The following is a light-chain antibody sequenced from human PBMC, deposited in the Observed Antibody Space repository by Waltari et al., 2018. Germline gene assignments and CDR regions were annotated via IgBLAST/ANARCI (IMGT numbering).Light chain of an antibody. CDR3: QKYNSAPLT. V-gene: IGKV1-27*01. J-gene: IGKJ4*01. CDR2: AAS. Sequence: DIQMTQSPSSLSASVGDRVTITCRASQAISNYLAWYQQKPGKVPKLLIYAASILQSGVPSRFSGTGSGTGFSRTISSLQPEDVATYYCQKYNSAPLTFGGGTKVEIK. CDR1: QAISNY.